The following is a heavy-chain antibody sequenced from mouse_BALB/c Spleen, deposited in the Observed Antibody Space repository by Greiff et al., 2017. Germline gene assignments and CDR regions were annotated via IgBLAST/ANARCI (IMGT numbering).Heavy chain of an antibody. V-gene: IGHV5-17*02. Sequence: EVKLVESGGGLAQPGGSRKLSCAASGFTFSSFGMHWVRQAPEKGLEWVAYISSGSSTIYYADTVKGRFTISRDNPKNTLFLQMTSLRSEDTAMYYCARSRSDYDWFAYWGQGTLVTVSA. CDR2: ISSGSSTI. D-gene: IGHD2-4*01. CDR1: GFTFSSFG. J-gene: IGHJ3*01. CDR3: ARSRSDYDWFAY.